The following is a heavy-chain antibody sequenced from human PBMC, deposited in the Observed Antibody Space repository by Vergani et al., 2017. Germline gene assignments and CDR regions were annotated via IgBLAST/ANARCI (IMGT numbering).Heavy chain of an antibody. D-gene: IGHD6-13*01. CDR3: ARVVGLSSSCHGY. CDR2: INPNSGGT. Sequence: QVQLVQSGAEVKKPGASVKVSCKASGYTFTGYYMHWVRQAPGQGLEWMGWINPNSGGTNYAQKYQGRVTMTRDTSISTAYMELSRLRADDTAVYYCARVVGLSSSCHGYWGQGTLVTVSS. CDR1: GYTFTGYY. J-gene: IGHJ4*02. V-gene: IGHV1-2*02.